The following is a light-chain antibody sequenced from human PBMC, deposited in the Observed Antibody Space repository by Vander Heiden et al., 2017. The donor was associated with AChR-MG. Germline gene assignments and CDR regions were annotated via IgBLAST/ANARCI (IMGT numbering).Light chain of an antibody. CDR2: EVT. V-gene: IGLV2-23*02. CDR3: CSYAGSSTLV. J-gene: IGLJ3*02. Sequence: QSALTQPASVSGSPGQSITISCTGTSSDVGSYNFVSWYQQHPGKAPKLMMYEVTKRPSGVPNRFSGSKSGNTASLTISGLQAEDEADYYCCSYAGSSTLVFGGGTKLTVL. CDR1: SSDVGSYNF.